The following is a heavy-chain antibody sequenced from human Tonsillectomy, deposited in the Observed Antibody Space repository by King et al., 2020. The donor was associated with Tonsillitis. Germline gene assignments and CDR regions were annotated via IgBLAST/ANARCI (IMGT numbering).Heavy chain of an antibody. CDR2: IYYSGST. V-gene: IGHV4-59*08. Sequence: QLQESGPGLVKPSETLSLTCTVAGGSISSYYWSWFRQPPGKGLEWIGYIYYSGSTNYNHSLTSRGTISVETCKKQFSLKLRSLTAAATAVYYCGRTAYHPSLKGRETISVDTSKNPFSLKLSSVNAADTAVYYCARSARVNFDYWGQGTLVTVSS. CDR1: GGSISSYY. J-gene: IGHJ4*02. CDR3: GRTAYHPSLKGRETISVDTSKNPFSLKLSSVNAADTAVYYCARSARVNFDY. D-gene: IGHD3-10*01.